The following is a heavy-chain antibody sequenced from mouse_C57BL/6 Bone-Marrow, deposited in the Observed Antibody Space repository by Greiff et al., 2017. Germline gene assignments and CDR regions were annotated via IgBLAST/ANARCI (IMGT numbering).Heavy chain of an antibody. D-gene: IGHD1-2*01. Sequence: EVMLVESGGGLVQPKGSLKLSCAASGFTFNTYAMHWVRQAPGKGLEWVARIRSKSSNYATYYADSVKDRFTISRDDSQSMIYLQMNNLKTEDTAMYYCVRMRLLRPHYYAMDYWGQGTSVTVSS. CDR3: VRMRLLRPHYYAMDY. V-gene: IGHV10-3*01. CDR1: GFTFNTYA. J-gene: IGHJ4*01. CDR2: IRSKSSNYAT.